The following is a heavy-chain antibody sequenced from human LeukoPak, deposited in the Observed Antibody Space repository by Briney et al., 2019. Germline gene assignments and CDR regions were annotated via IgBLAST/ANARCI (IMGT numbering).Heavy chain of an antibody. Sequence: GGSLRLSCAASGFSFSTYWMSWVRQVPGKGLEHLANIKQDGGEKYHVASVGGRFTISRDNAKSSLYLQMNSLRAEDTAVYYCARERYCSSTSCSAGIDYWGQGTLVTVSS. CDR1: GFSFSTYW. V-gene: IGHV3-7*01. CDR3: ARERYCSSTSCSAGIDY. D-gene: IGHD2-2*01. CDR2: IKQDGGEK. J-gene: IGHJ4*02.